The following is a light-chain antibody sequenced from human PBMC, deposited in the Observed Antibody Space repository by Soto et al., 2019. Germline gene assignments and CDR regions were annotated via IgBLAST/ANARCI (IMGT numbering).Light chain of an antibody. CDR1: QNVRTY. Sequence: EIVLTQSPATLSLSPGERATLSCRASQNVRTYLAWYQQKPGQAPRLLIYDAFKRATGIPARFSGSGSGTDFTLTISSLEPEDFAGYYCQQRSDWPLTFGGGTDVEI. V-gene: IGKV3-11*01. J-gene: IGKJ4*01. CDR3: QQRSDWPLT. CDR2: DAF.